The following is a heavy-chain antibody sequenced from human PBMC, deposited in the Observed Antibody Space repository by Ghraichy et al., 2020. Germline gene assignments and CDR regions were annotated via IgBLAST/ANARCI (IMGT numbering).Heavy chain of an antibody. CDR2: ISDSGTNT. CDR1: AFIFSDYN. J-gene: IGHJ4*02. CDR3: AKPRVGGPEAESYLDS. D-gene: IGHD1-14*01. V-gene: IGHV3-11*03. Sequence: GGSLRLSCAASAFIFSDYNMTWIRQAPGKGLEWLSYISDSGTNTKYADSVKGRFTISRDNAKNSLYLQMNNLRGDDTAVYFCAKPRVGGPEAESYLDSWGPGTLVTVSA.